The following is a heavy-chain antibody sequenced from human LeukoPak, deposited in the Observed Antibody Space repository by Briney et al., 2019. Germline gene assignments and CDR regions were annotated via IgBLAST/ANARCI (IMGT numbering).Heavy chain of an antibody. D-gene: IGHD3-9*01. J-gene: IGHJ3*02. V-gene: IGHV3-11*05. CDR1: GFTFSDYY. Sequence: AAGSLRLSCAASGFTFSDYYMSWIRQAPGKGLEWVSYISSSSSYTNYADSVKGRFTISRDNSKNTLYLQMNSLRAEDTAVYYCARDLVRCYDILTGYQDAFDIWGQGTMVTVSS. CDR3: ARDLVRCYDILTGYQDAFDI. CDR2: ISSSSSYT.